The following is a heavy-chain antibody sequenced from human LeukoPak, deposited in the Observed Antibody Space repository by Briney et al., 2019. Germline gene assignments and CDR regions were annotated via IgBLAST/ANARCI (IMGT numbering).Heavy chain of an antibody. J-gene: IGHJ4*02. CDR2: IYSDSGGST. CDR1: GFTVSSNY. D-gene: IGHD5-18*01. CDR3: AKVPGYSYGSRPLDY. Sequence: GGSLRLSCAASGFTVSSNYMSWVRQAPGKGLEWVSVIYSDSGGSTYYADSVKGRFTISRDNSKNTLYLQMNSLRAEDTAVYYCAKVPGYSYGSRPLDYWGQGTLVTVSS. V-gene: IGHV3-53*01.